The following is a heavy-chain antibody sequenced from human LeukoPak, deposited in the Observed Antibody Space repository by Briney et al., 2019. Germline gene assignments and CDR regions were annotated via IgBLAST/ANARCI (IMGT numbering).Heavy chain of an antibody. V-gene: IGHV3-43*01. D-gene: IGHD1-1*01. Sequence: PGGSLRLSRAASGFTFDDYTMHWVRQAPGKGLEWVSLITWNVGSTYYADSVKGGFTVSRDNSKNSLYLQMNSLRTEDTALYYCAEVGGPRGNSHMDVWGKGNTVNVSS. CDR2: ITWNVGST. CDR1: GFTFDDYT. J-gene: IGHJ6*03. CDR3: AEVGGPRGNSHMDV.